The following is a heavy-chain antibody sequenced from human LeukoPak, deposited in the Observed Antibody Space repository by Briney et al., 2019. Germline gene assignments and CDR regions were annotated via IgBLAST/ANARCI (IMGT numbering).Heavy chain of an antibody. J-gene: IGHJ5*02. V-gene: IGHV3-9*01. CDR2: ISWNSGSI. CDR1: GFTFSSYA. D-gene: IGHD6-6*01. Sequence: GASLRLSCAASGFTFSSYAMSWVRQAPGKGLEWVSGISWNSGSIGYADSVKGRFTISRDNAKNSLYLQMNSLRAEDTALYYCAKDRRMEYTSSSGNWFDPWGQGTPVTVSS. CDR3: AKDRRMEYTSSSGNWFDP.